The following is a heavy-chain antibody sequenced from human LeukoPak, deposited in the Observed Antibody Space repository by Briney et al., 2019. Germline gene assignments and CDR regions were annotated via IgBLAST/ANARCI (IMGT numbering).Heavy chain of an antibody. J-gene: IGHJ5*02. CDR2: ISSSSSYI. D-gene: IGHD3-10*01. CDR1: GFTFSSYS. Sequence: GGSLRLSCAASGFTFSSYSMNWVRQAPGKGLEWVSSISSSSSYIYYADSVKGRFTISRDNAKNSLYLQMNSLRAEDTAVYYCARGRITMVRGVMPNWFDPWGQGTLVTVSS. CDR3: ARGRITMVRGVMPNWFDP. V-gene: IGHV3-21*01.